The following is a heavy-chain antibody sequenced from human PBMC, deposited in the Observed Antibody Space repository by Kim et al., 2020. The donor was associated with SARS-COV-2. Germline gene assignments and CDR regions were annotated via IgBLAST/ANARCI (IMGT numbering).Heavy chain of an antibody. J-gene: IGHJ4*02. V-gene: IGHV3-23*01. CDR3: AKARCGSECYYANAC. D-gene: IGHD2-21*01. Sequence: DSVKGHFTISRDNSNNSLYLQMNSLRAEDTAVYYCAKARCGSECYYANACWGQGTLVTVSS.